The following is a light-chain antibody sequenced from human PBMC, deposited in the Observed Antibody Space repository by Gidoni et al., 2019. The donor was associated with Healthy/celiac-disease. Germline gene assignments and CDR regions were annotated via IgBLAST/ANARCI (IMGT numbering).Light chain of an antibody. Sequence: DIQMTQSPSSLSASVGDRVTITCRASQSISSYLNWYQQKPGKAPKLLIYAASSLQSGVPSRFSGSGSGTDFTLTIGSLQPEDFATYYCQQSYSTPLTCGGGTKVEIK. CDR1: QSISSY. J-gene: IGKJ4*01. CDR3: QQSYSTPLT. CDR2: AAS. V-gene: IGKV1-39*01.